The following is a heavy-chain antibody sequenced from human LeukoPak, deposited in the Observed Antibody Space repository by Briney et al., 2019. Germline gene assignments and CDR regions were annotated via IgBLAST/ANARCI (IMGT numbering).Heavy chain of an antibody. CDR1: VFTFSRHW. J-gene: IGHJ4*02. D-gene: IGHD5-18*01. V-gene: IGHV3-74*01. Sequence: GGSLRLSCAGSVFTFSRHWMHWVRQAPGKGLVWVSRMNSDGSSTSYADSVRGRFIISRDNAKNTLYLQMNSLRAEDTAVYYCTSDTVDTAVGIDYWGQGTLVTVSS. CDR3: TSDTVDTAVGIDY. CDR2: MNSDGSST.